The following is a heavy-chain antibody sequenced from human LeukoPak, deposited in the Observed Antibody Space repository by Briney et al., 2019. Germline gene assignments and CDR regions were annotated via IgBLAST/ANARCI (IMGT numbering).Heavy chain of an antibody. CDR3: ARGDTAMVRTFDI. V-gene: IGHV4-59*01. Sequence: SETLSLTCTVSGGSISSYYWSWIRQPPGKGLEWIGYIYYSGSTNYNPSLKGRVTISVDTSKNQFSLKLSSVTAADTAVYYCARGDTAMVRTFDIWGQGTMVTVSS. J-gene: IGHJ3*02. CDR1: GGSISSYY. CDR2: IYYSGST. D-gene: IGHD5-18*01.